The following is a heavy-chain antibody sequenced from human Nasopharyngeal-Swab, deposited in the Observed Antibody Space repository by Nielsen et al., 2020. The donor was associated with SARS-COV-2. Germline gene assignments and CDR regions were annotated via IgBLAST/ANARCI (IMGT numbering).Heavy chain of an antibody. CDR2: ISSSSSYT. V-gene: IGHV3-11*06. CDR1: GFTFSDYY. Sequence: GSLKISGAASGFTFSDYYMSWIRQAPGKGLEWVSYISSSSSYTNYADSVKGRFTISRDNAKNSLYLQMNSLRAEDTAVYYCASSPGDILTGYYLWGQGTLVTVSS. J-gene: IGHJ4*02. CDR3: ASSPGDILTGYYL. D-gene: IGHD3-9*01.